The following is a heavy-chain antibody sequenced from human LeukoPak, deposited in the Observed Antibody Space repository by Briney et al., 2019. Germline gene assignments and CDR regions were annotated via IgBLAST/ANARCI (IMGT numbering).Heavy chain of an antibody. CDR3: ARDYIDSSGWYPTYYYYYYGMDV. CDR2: ISYDGSNK. CDR1: GFTFSSYA. V-gene: IGHV3-30*04. Sequence: GGSLRLSCAASGFTFSSYAMHWVRQAPGKGLEWVAVISYDGSNKYYADSVKGRFTISRDNSKNTLYLQMNSLRAEDTAVYYCARDYIDSSGWYPTYYYYYYGMDVWGQGITVTVSS. J-gene: IGHJ6*02. D-gene: IGHD6-19*01.